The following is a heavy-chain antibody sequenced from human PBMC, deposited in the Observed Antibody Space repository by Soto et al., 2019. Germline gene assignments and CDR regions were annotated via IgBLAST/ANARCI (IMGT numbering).Heavy chain of an antibody. D-gene: IGHD4-17*01. CDR2: IYYSGST. J-gene: IGHJ6*03. CDR1: GGSISSYY. V-gene: IGHV4-59*08. CDR3: EISTVTTSLYYYYYMDV. Sequence: ETLSLTCTVSGGSISSYYWSWIRQPPGKGLEWIGYIYYSGSTNYNPSLKSRVTISVDTSKNQFSLKMSSVTAADTAVYYCEISTVTTSLYYYYYMDVWGKGTTVTVSS.